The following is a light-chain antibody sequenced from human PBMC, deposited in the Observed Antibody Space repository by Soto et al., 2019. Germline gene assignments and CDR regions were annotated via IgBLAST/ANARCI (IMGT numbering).Light chain of an antibody. Sequence: QSVLTQPASVSGSPGQSITISCTGTSSDVGAYNFVSWYRHHPDKASELMISEVSHRPSGVSDRFSGSKSGNTASLTISGLQAEDVADYYCASLATTSWGFGTGTRSPS. V-gene: IGLV2-14*01. CDR1: SSDVGAYNF. CDR3: ASLATTSWG. CDR2: EVS. J-gene: IGLJ1*01.